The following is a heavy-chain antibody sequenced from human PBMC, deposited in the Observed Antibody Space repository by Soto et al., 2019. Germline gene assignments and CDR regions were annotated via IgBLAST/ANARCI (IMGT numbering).Heavy chain of an antibody. J-gene: IGHJ4*01. V-gene: IGHV3-30*18. D-gene: IGHD6-13*01. Sequence: PGGSLRLSCAASGFTFRSYGMHWVRQAPGKGLEWVAVISSDGNDKYSADSVKGRFTISRDNSKNTLYLQMNSLRAEDTAIYYCAKYEDIGAAAYDFDCWGQGTLVTVSS. CDR2: ISSDGNDK. CDR3: AKYEDIGAAAYDFDC. CDR1: GFTFRSYG.